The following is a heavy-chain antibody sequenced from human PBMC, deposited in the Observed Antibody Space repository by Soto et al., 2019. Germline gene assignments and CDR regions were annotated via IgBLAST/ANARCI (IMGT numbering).Heavy chain of an antibody. J-gene: IGHJ4*02. CDR3: ARGALKRGYDY. Sequence: PSETLSLSCTVSAGSISSGDYYWSWIRQPPGKGLEWIGYIYYSGSTYYNPSLKSRVTISVDTSKNQFSLKLSSVTAADTAVYYCARGALKRGYDYSGQATLGTRSS. D-gene: IGHD3-3*02. CDR2: IYYSGST. V-gene: IGHV4-30-4*01. CDR1: AGSISSGDYY.